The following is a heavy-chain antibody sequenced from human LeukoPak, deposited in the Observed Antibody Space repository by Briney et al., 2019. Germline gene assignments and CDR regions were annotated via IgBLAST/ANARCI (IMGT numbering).Heavy chain of an antibody. CDR2: IIPVCGKK. CDR3: ARGRYYGSNVCRLDP. J-gene: IGHJ5*02. D-gene: IGHD4-23*01. Sequence: SVRLSCASSGGTFSIYAINWVRQPPGQGLEWVGGIIPVCGKKNYAQTLKGRVTITADESKNTAYLELSSLRSEDTAVYYCARGRYYGSNVCRLDPWGQGTLVTVSS. V-gene: IGHV1-69*13. CDR1: GGTFSIYA.